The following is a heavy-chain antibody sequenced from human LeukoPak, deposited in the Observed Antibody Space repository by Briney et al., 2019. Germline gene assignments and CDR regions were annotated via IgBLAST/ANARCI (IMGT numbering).Heavy chain of an antibody. CDR2: IYHSGST. CDR3: ARGHEKWDVLQRAVHFDH. CDR1: GGSISSGGYY. Sequence: SQTLSLTCTVSGGSISSGGYYWSWIRQPPGKGLEWIGYIYHSGSTYYNPSLKSRVTILVDTSKNQFSLRMSSVNAADTAVYFCARGHEKWDVLQRAVHFDHWGQGSLVTVPS. V-gene: IGHV4-30-2*01. J-gene: IGHJ4*02. D-gene: IGHD1-1*01.